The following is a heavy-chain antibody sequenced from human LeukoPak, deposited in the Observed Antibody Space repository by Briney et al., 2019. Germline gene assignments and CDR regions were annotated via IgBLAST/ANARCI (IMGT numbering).Heavy chain of an antibody. CDR3: ARDLTLVFGGVSYYFDY. D-gene: IGHD3-16*01. CDR2: ISGSGGST. J-gene: IGHJ4*02. V-gene: IGHV3-23*01. Sequence: PGGSLRLSCAASGFTFSSYAMSWVRQAPGKGLEWVSAISGSGGSTYYADSVKGRFTISRDNSKNTLYLQMNSLRAEDTAVYYCARDLTLVFGGVSYYFDYWGQGTLVTVSS. CDR1: GFTFSSYA.